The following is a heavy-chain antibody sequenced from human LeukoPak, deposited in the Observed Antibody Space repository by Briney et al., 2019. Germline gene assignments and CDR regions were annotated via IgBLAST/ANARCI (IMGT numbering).Heavy chain of an antibody. CDR1: GYTFTNYW. J-gene: IGHJ4*02. CDR3: ARLIPYYFDY. V-gene: IGHV5-51*01. CDR2: IYPGNSDT. Sequence: GESLKISGKGFGYTFTNYWIGWVRQMPGKGLEWMGIIYPGNSDTRYSPSFQGQVTISADKSISTAYLQWSRLKASDTAMYYCARLIPYYFDYWGQGTLVTVSS.